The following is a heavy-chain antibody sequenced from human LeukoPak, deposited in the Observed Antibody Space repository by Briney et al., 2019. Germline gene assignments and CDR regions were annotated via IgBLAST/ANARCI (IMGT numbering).Heavy chain of an antibody. Sequence: SETLSLTCTVSGGSISSYYWSWIRQPAGKGLEWIGRIYTSGSTNYNPSLESRVTMSVDTSKNQFSLKLSSVTAADTAVYYCARDRPGSYYYYYYYMDVWGKGTTVTISS. CDR1: GGSISSYY. D-gene: IGHD3-10*01. CDR3: ARDRPGSYYYYYYYMDV. J-gene: IGHJ6*03. CDR2: IYTSGST. V-gene: IGHV4-4*07.